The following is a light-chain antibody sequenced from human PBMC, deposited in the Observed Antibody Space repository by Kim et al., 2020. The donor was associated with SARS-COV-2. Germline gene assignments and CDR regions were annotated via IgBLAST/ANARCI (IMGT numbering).Light chain of an antibody. CDR3: QVWDSSDHGV. J-gene: IGLJ3*02. CDR2: YDS. Sequence: SYELTQPPSVSVAPGKTARISCGGKNIGSKSVHWYQQKPGQAPVLVIYYDSDRPSGIPERFSGSNSGNTATLTISRVEAGDEADYYCQVWDSSDHGVFGGGTQLTVL. V-gene: IGLV3-21*04. CDR1: NIGSKS.